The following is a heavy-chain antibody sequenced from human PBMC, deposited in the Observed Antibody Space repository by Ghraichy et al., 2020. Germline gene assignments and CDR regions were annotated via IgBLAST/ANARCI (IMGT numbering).Heavy chain of an antibody. D-gene: IGHD2-21*02. CDR3: ARVDCGGDCGHYYYYYYGMDV. CDR1: GGSISSSGHS. V-gene: IGHV4-30-2*01. Sequence: SETLSLTCAVSGGSISSSGHSWSWIRPPPGKGLEWIANIYHSGSTYYNPSLESRVSISVDRSKNQFSLKLSSVTAADTAVYYCARVDCGGDCGHYYYYYYGMDVWGQGTTVTVSS. J-gene: IGHJ6*02. CDR2: IYHSGST.